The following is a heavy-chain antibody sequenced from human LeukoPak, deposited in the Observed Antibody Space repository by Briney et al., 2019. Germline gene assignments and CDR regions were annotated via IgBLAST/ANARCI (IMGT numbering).Heavy chain of an antibody. Sequence: PSETLSLTCTASGGSISSYFWNWIRQPAGKGLERIGRIYTSGSTNYNPSLKSRVTMSINTSKNQFSLELSSVTAADTAVYYCARAGGSYYHWFDPWGQGALVTVSS. D-gene: IGHD1-26*01. V-gene: IGHV4-4*07. CDR2: IYTSGST. J-gene: IGHJ5*02. CDR1: GGSISSYF. CDR3: ARAGGSYYHWFDP.